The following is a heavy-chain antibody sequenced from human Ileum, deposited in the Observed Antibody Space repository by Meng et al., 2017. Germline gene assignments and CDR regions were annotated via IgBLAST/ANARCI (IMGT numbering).Heavy chain of an antibody. V-gene: IGHV4-4*02. CDR1: GGSNSSSFY. CDR2: IYLAGSP. D-gene: IGHD2-15*01. CDR3: VRHGGKYFDS. J-gene: IGHJ4*02. Sequence: QVQLQESGPGLVEPSGPLSLTCTVSGGSNSSSFYWSWVRQSPGKGLEWIGQIYLAGSPNYNPSPESRVTISVDKSKNQFSLRLTSVTAADTAIFYCVRHGGKYFDSWGQGTLVTVSS.